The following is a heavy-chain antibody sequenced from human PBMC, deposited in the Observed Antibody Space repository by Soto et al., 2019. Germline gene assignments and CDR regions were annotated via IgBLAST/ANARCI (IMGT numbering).Heavy chain of an antibody. CDR2: IYPGDSDT. CDR1: GYSFSTYW. V-gene: IGHV5-51*01. J-gene: IGHJ5*02. D-gene: IGHD2-8*01. CDR3: ARCPPSYSTSGRFDP. Sequence: PGESLKISCKASGYSFSTYWIAWVRQMPGKGLEWMGIIYPGDSDTRYSPSFQGQVTISADKSISTAYLQWSSLKASDTAMYYCARCPPSYSTSGRFDPWGQGTLVSVSS.